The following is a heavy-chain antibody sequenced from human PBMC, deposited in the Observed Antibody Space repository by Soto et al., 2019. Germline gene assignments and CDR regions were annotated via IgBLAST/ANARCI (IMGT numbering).Heavy chain of an antibody. V-gene: IGHV4-39*01. Sequence: QLQPQESGPGLVKPSETLSLTCTVSGGSISSSSYYWGWIRQPPGKGLEWIGSIYYSGSTYYNPSLKSRVTISVDTSKNQFSLKLSSVTAADTAVYYCARQSDKYSSGWYSYYYGMDVWGQGTTVTVSS. CDR1: GGSISSSSYY. J-gene: IGHJ6*02. CDR3: ARQSDKYSSGWYSYYYGMDV. D-gene: IGHD6-19*01. CDR2: IYYSGST.